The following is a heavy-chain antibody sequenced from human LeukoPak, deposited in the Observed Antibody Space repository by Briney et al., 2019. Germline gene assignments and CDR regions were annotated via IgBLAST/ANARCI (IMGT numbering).Heavy chain of an antibody. CDR2: FYSDALDGIT. CDR1: GFTVSSST. J-gene: IGHJ4*02. V-gene: IGHV3-53*01. CDR3: AKDQHSGGYYTYFDY. Sequence: GGSLRLSCAGSGFTVSSSTMSWVRQAPGKGLEWVSNFYSDALDGITNYADSVKGRFTISRDNSKNTLYLQMNSLRAEDTAVYYCAKDQHSGGYYTYFDYWGQGTLVTVSS. D-gene: IGHD3-22*01.